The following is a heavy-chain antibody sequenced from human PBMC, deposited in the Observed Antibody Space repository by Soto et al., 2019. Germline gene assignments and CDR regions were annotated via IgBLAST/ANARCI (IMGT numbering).Heavy chain of an antibody. CDR2: IFYSGST. CDR1: GGSINAFF. J-gene: IGHJ6*02. Sequence: SETLSLTCTVSGGSINAFFWSWVRQPPGKGLESIGYIFYSGSTNYNPSLKSRVTISLDTSKTQFSLNLTSVTAADTAVYYCAKKQGLYYYGLDVWGQGTMVTVSS. CDR3: AKKQGLYYYGLDV. V-gene: IGHV4-59*01.